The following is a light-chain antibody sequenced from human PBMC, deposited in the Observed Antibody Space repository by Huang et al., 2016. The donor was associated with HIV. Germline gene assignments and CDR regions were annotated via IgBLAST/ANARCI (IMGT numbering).Light chain of an antibody. CDR3: QQSYSTPRT. J-gene: IGKJ1*01. CDR1: QPINNY. V-gene: IGKV1-39*01. Sequence: DIQMTQSPSSLSASVGDRVTITCRASQPINNYLNWYQQKPGKAPKCLIYAASSLQSGVPSTFSGSGSGTDFTLIINSLQPEDFATYYCQQSYSTPRTFGQGTKVEIK. CDR2: AAS.